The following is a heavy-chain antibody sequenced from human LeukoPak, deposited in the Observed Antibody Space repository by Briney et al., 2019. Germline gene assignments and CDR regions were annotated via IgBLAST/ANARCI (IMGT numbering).Heavy chain of an antibody. J-gene: IGHJ6*03. D-gene: IGHD2-15*01. CDR2: ISAYNGNT. CDR1: GYTFTSYG. Sequence: GASVKVSCKASGYTFTSYGISWVRQAPGQGLEWMGWISAYNGNTNYAQKLQGRVTMTTDTSTSTAYMELRSLRSDDTAVYYCARRIAYCSGGSCYSAPYYYYYMDVWAKGPRSPSP. CDR3: ARRIAYCSGGSCYSAPYYYYYMDV. V-gene: IGHV1-18*01.